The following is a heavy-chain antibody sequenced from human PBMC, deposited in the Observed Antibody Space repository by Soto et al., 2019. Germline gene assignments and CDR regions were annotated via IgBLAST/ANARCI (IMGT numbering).Heavy chain of an antibody. V-gene: IGHV3-30*18. D-gene: IGHD5-18*01. CDR2: ISYDGSNK. CDR1: GFTFSSYG. Sequence: GGSLRLSCAASGFTFSSYGMHWVRQAPGKGLEWVAVISYDGSNKYYADSVKGRFTISRDNSKDTLSLQMNSLRADDTAVYYCAKDRGINLWFLAFDYWGQGGLVTVSS. CDR3: AKDRGINLWFLAFDY. J-gene: IGHJ4*02.